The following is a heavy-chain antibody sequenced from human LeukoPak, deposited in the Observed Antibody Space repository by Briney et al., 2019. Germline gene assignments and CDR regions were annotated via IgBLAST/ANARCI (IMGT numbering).Heavy chain of an antibody. Sequence: SETLSLTCTVSGYSISTGYYWGWIRQPPGKGLEWIGNIYHSGSTYYNPSLKSRVTISVDTSKNQFSLKLSSVTAADTAVYYCARWSDYYDTSGYYGYWGQGTLVTVSS. J-gene: IGHJ4*02. CDR3: ARWSDYYDTSGYYGY. CDR1: GYSISTGYY. D-gene: IGHD3-22*01. V-gene: IGHV4-38-2*02. CDR2: IYHSGST.